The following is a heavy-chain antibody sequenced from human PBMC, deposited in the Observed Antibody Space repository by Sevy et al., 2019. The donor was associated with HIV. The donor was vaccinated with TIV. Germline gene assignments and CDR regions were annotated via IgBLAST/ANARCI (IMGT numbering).Heavy chain of an antibody. CDR2: IYWNDDK. V-gene: IGHV2-5*01. CDR3: ARSSDSPFDY. CDR1: GFSLSTNRMN. J-gene: IGHJ4*02. D-gene: IGHD2-21*02. Sequence: SGPTLVNPTQTLTLTCTFSGFSLSTNRMNVAWIRQPPGMALEWLALIYWNDDKHYIPSLKSRLTITKDTSKNQVVLTLTNMDLVDTATYYCARSSDSPFDYWGQGALVTVSS.